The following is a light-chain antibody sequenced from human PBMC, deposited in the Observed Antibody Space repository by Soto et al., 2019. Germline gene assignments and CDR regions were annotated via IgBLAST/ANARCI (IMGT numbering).Light chain of an antibody. CDR1: QSVSNY. CDR3: QHRSNWRSPFT. J-gene: IGKJ3*01. Sequence: EIVLTQSPSTLSLSPGERATLSCRSSQSVSNYVAWYQQKPGQAPRLLIYDASNSATGIPARFSGSGSGTDINLNISRLQPEDFSVYFCQHRSNWRSPFTFGPGTKVD. CDR2: DAS. V-gene: IGKV3-11*01.